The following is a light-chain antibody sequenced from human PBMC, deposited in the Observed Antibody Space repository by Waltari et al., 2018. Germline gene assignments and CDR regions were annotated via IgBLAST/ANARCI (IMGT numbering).Light chain of an antibody. CDR2: DAS. CDR3: QQYDTALFT. J-gene: IGKJ3*01. V-gene: IGKV1-33*01. CDR1: QDISND. Sequence: DIQMTQSPSSLSASVGDRVTITCQASQDISNDLNWYQQKPGKAPKLLIYDASNLEAGVPSRFSGGGSGTDFSFTISSLQPEDIATYYCQQYDTALFTFGPGTKVDFK.